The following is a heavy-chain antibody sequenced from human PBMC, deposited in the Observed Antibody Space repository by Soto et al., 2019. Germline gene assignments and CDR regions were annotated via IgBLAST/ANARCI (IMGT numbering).Heavy chain of an antibody. V-gene: IGHV4-39*01. D-gene: IGHD5-12*01. CDR2: ISYSGST. CDR3: ARGRDGYNWDY. CDR1: GASISSRKNY. Sequence: QLQLQESGPGLVKASETPSLTCTVSGASISSRKNYWGWIRQPPGKGLGWIGSISYSGSTHYNPSLMSRATISVDTSKNQFSLKMNSVTAADTAVYFCARGRDGYNWDYWGQGTLVTVSS. J-gene: IGHJ4*02.